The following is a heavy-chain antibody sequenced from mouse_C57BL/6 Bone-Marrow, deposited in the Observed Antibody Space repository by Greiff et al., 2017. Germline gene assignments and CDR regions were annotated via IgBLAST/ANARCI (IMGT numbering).Heavy chain of an antibody. J-gene: IGHJ2*01. V-gene: IGHV1-82*01. CDR1: GYAFSSSW. Sequence: QVQLQQSGPELVKPGASVKISCKASGYAFSSSWMNWVKQRPGKGLEWIGRIYPGDGDTNYNGKFKGKGTLTADKSSSTAYMQLSILTSEDSAVYLCARDYGRIFVYWGKGTTLTV. D-gene: IGHD1-1*01. CDR2: IYPGDGDT. CDR3: ARDYGRIFVY.